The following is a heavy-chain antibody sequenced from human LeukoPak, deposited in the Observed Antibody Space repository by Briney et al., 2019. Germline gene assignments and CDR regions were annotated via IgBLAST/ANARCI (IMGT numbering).Heavy chain of an antibody. Sequence: SQTLSLTCTVSGGSISSGGYYWSWISQHPGKGLEWIGYIYYSGSTYYNPSLKSRVTISVDTSKNQFSLKLSSVTAADTAVYYCARIALEYCSGGSCYSGAFDIWGQGTMVTVSS. V-gene: IGHV4-31*03. D-gene: IGHD2-15*01. CDR3: ARIALEYCSGGSCYSGAFDI. J-gene: IGHJ3*02. CDR1: GGSISSGGYY. CDR2: IYYSGST.